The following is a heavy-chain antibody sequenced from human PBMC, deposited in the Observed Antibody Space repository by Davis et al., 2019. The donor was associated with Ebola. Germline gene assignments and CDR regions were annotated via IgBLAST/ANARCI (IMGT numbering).Heavy chain of an antibody. V-gene: IGHV1-2*04. CDR1: GYTFTGYY. CDR3: ARDRPSGCSSTSCSYYYYGMDV. D-gene: IGHD2-2*01. J-gene: IGHJ6*02. Sequence: ASVKVSCKASGYTFTGYYMHWVRQASGQGLEWMGWINPNSGGTNYAQKFQGWVTMTRDTSISTAYMELSRLRSDDTAMYYCARDRPSGCSSTSCSYYYYGMDVWGQGTTVTVSS. CDR2: INPNSGGT.